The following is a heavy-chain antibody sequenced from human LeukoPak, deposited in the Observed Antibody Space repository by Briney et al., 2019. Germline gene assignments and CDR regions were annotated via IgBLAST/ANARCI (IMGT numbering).Heavy chain of an antibody. CDR3: ARVGCSGGSCYVSWFDP. D-gene: IGHD2-15*01. J-gene: IGHJ5*02. CDR2: IPSSSSYI. V-gene: IGHV3-21*01. Sequence: GGCLRLSCAASGFTFSSYSMNWVRQAPGKGLEWVSSIPSSSSYIYYADSVKGRFTISRDNAKNSLYLQMNSLRAEDTAVYYCARVGCSGGSCYVSWFDPWGQGTLVTVHS. CDR1: GFTFSSYS.